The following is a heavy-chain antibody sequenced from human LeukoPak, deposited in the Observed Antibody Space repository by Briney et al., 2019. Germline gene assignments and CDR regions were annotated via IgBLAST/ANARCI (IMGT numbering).Heavy chain of an antibody. CDR2: ISSSRSTI. CDR1: VFTFSNSW. J-gene: IGHJ6*03. D-gene: IGHD6-19*01. CDR3: AREKSSRSGWRLYYYYYMDV. V-gene: IGHV3-48*01. Sequence: GGSLRLSCGSSVFTFSNSWMTWVREAPGKGLEVGSYISSSRSTIYYADAVKSRFTISRDNAKNSLYLHMNSMRAEDTAVYYCAREKSSRSGWRLYYYYYMDVWGKGNTVTVSS.